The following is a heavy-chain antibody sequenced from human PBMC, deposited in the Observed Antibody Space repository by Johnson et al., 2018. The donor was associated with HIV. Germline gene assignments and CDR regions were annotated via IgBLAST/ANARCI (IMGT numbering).Heavy chain of an antibody. CDR2: IKRKTDGGTT. Sequence: VQLVESGGGLIQPGGSLRLSCAASGFTVSSNYMSWVRQAPGKGLEWAGRIKRKTDGGTTDYAAPVKGRFTISRDDSKNTLYLQMNSLGAEDTAVYYCAKDFSPPRWRSGGAEDDAFDIWGQGTMVTVSS. D-gene: IGHD2-15*01. V-gene: IGHV3-15*01. J-gene: IGHJ3*02. CDR3: AKDFSPPRWRSGGAEDDAFDI. CDR1: GFTVSSNY.